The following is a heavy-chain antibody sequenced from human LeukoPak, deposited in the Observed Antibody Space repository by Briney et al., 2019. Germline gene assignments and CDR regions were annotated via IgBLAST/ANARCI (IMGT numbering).Heavy chain of an antibody. CDR1: GFTFSSYS. Sequence: GGSLRLSCAASGFTFSSYSMNWVRQAPGKGLEWVSYISSSSSTIYYADSVKGRFTISRDNAKNSLCLQMNSLRAEDTAVYYCARTYYDFWSGYYKEAFDYWGQGTLVTVSS. J-gene: IGHJ4*02. CDR3: ARTYYDFWSGYYKEAFDY. V-gene: IGHV3-48*04. CDR2: ISSSSSTI. D-gene: IGHD3-3*01.